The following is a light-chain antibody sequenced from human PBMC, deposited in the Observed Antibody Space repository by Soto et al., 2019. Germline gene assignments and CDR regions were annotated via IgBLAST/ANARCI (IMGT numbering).Light chain of an antibody. CDR3: QQSYSTPEVT. CDR2: AAS. Sequence: DIQMTKSPSSLSASVGDRVTITCRASQSISSYLNWYQQKPGKAPKLLIYAASSLQSGVPSRFSGSGSGTDFTLTISSLQPEDFATYYCQQSYSTPEVTFGPGTKVDIK. V-gene: IGKV1-39*01. CDR1: QSISSY. J-gene: IGKJ3*01.